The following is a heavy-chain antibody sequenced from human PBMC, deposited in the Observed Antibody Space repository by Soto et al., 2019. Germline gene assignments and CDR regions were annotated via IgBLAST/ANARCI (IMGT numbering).Heavy chain of an antibody. D-gene: IGHD2-21*02. CDR3: AREKTAWPLAYGLEV. Sequence: PGGSLRLSCTASEFSLSTYSMNWVRQAPGKGLEWVSSISTRSDVYYADSVKGRFTIARDNAENSLSLQMNSLSAEDTGVYYCAREKTAWPLAYGLEVWGQGTTVTVSS. V-gene: IGHV3-21*03. J-gene: IGHJ6*02. CDR1: EFSLSTYS. CDR2: ISTRSDV.